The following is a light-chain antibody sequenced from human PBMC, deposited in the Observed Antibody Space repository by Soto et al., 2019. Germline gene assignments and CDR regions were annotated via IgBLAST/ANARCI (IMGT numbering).Light chain of an antibody. CDR2: KAS. Sequence: DVQMTQFPSTLSASVGDRVTITCRASQSISYWLAWYQQKPGKAPNLLIYKASSLESGGTSRFSGSGSGTEFTLTITNLQPDDFATYYCRHYNTYSPPYTFGQGTKLEIK. CDR1: QSISYW. V-gene: IGKV1-5*03. J-gene: IGKJ2*01. CDR3: RHYNTYSPPYT.